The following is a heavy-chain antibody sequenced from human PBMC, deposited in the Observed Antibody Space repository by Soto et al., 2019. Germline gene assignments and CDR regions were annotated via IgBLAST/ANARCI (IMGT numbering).Heavy chain of an antibody. Sequence: ASVKVSCKASGYTFTSYGISWVRQAPGQGLEWMGWINAYNGNTNYAQKIQGRDTMTTDTSTSTAYMKLSRLRSEDTTVYYCARALRYYYGSGSYYTPYYYYGMDVWGQGTTVTISS. CDR3: ARALRYYYGSGSYYTPYYYYGMDV. CDR2: INAYNGNT. V-gene: IGHV1-18*01. CDR1: GYTFTSYG. J-gene: IGHJ6*02. D-gene: IGHD3-10*01.